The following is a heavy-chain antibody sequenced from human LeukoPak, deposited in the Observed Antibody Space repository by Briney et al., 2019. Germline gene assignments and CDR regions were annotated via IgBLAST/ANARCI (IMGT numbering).Heavy chain of an antibody. Sequence: SVKVSCKASGGTFSSYAISWVRQAPGQGLEWMGGIIPIFGTANYAQKFQGRVTITTDESTSTAYMELSSLRSEDTAVYYCARGRRCCSGGSCYDASDIWGQGTMVTVSS. D-gene: IGHD2-15*01. J-gene: IGHJ3*02. V-gene: IGHV1-69*05. CDR3: ARGRRCCSGGSCYDASDI. CDR1: GGTFSSYA. CDR2: IIPIFGTA.